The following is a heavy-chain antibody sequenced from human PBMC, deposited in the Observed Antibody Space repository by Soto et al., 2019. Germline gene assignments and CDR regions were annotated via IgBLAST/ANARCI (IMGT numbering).Heavy chain of an antibody. Sequence: GESLKISCKGSGYSFTSYWIGWVRRMPGKGLEWMGIIYPGDSDTRYSPSFQGQVTISADKSISTAYLQWSSLKASDTAMYYCATGDGGNYYDSSGPDAFDIWGQGTMVTVSS. CDR3: ATGDGGNYYDSSGPDAFDI. D-gene: IGHD3-22*01. V-gene: IGHV5-51*01. J-gene: IGHJ3*02. CDR2: IYPGDSDT. CDR1: GYSFTSYW.